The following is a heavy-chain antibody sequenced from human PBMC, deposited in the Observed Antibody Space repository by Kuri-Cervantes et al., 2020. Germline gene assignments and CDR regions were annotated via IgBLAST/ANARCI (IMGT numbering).Heavy chain of an antibody. CDR3: ARAISGYSYYYYYMDV. Sequence: GGSLRLSCAASGFTFSSYAMHWVRQAPGKGLEWVAVISYDGSNKYYADSVKGRFTISRENAKNSLYLQMNSLRAGGTAVYYCARAISGYSYYYYYMDVWGKGTTVTVSS. CDR1: GFTFSSYA. D-gene: IGHD5-12*01. J-gene: IGHJ6*03. CDR2: ISYDGSNK. V-gene: IGHV3-30*14.